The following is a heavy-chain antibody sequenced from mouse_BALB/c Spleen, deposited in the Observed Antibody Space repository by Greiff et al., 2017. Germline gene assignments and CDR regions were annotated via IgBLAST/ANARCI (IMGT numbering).Heavy chain of an antibody. V-gene: IGHV3-2*02. CDR1: GYSITSDYA. J-gene: IGHJ4*01. Sequence: EVQLVESGPGLVKPSQSLSLTCTVTGYSITSDYAWNWIRQFPGNKLEWMGYISYSGSTSYNPSLKSRISITRDTSKNQFFLQLNSVTTEDTATYYCARGGDYDGAPMDYWGQGTSVTVSS. D-gene: IGHD2-4*01. CDR2: ISYSGST. CDR3: ARGGDYDGAPMDY.